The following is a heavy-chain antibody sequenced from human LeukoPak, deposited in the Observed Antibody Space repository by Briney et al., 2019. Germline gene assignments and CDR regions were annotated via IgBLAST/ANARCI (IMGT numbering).Heavy chain of an antibody. D-gene: IGHD1-26*01. CDR1: GFTFSNSA. J-gene: IGHJ3*02. CDR2: INNVGSHI. V-gene: IGHV3-21*01. Sequence: SGGSLRLSCAASGFTFSNSAMNWVRQAPGKGLEWVSSINNVGSHIYYADSVKGRFTISRDNAKNSLYLQMNSLRAEDTAVYYCARDLVGAHRHDAFDIWGQGTMVTVSS. CDR3: ARDLVGAHRHDAFDI.